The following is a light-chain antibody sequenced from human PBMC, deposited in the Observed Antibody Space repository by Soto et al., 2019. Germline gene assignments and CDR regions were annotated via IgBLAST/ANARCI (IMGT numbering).Light chain of an antibody. CDR1: SSDVGGYNY. CDR3: SSYAGSRV. V-gene: IGLV2-8*01. CDR2: EVS. Sequence: QSALTQPPSASGSPGQSVALSCTGTSSDVGGYNYVSWYQQHPGKAPKLMIYEVSKRPSGVPDRFSGSKSGNTASLTVSGLQAEDEAHYYCSSYAGSRVFGGGTQLTVL. J-gene: IGLJ3*02.